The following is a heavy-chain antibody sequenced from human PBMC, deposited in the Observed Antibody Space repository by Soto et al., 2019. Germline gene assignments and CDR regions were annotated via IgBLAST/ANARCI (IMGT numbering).Heavy chain of an antibody. CDR3: ARDIGYCSGGSCFRPFDY. D-gene: IGHD2-15*01. J-gene: IGHJ4*02. CDR2: ISAYNGNT. CDR1: GYTFTSYG. V-gene: IGHV1-18*01. Sequence: QVQLVQSGAEVKKPGASVKVSCKASGYTFTSYGISWVRQAPVQGLEWMGWISAYNGNTNYVQKLQGRVTMTTDTSTSTAYMELRSLRSDDTAVYYCARDIGYCSGGSCFRPFDYWGQGTLVTVSS.